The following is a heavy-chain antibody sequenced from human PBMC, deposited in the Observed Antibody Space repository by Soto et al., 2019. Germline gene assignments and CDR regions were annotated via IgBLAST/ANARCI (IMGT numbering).Heavy chain of an antibody. CDR2: NNHSGST. V-gene: IGHV4-34*01. J-gene: IGHJ5*02. CDR3: ARARDVPVAELWRVTTPHNWFGP. CDR1: PGPLSGYY. Sequence: SETLPRPWALYPGPLSGYYWSWLRQHPGKGLARIGDNNHSGSTNYNPSLKSRVTISGDTSKNQFSLKLSSVTAADTAVYYCARARDVPVAELWRVTTPHNWFGPWGRRSLVTVSS. D-gene: IGHD6-19*01.